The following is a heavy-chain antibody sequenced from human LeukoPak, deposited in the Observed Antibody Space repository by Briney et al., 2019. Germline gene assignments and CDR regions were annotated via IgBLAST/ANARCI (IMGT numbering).Heavy chain of an antibody. D-gene: IGHD1-26*01. CDR3: ARGRLVGPRIGGTSLDP. V-gene: IGHV3-20*04. CDR2: INWNGDT. J-gene: IGHJ5*02. Sequence: PGGSLRLSCEASGFTFDNYGLTWVRQAPGKGLEWVSGINWNGDTGYADSVKGRFTISRDNAKKSLYLQMNSLGVEDTALYYCARGRLVGPRIGGTSLDPWGQGTLVTVSS. CDR1: GFTFDNYG.